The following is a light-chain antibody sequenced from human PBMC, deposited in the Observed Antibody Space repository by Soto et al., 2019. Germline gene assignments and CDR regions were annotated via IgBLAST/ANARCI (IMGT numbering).Light chain of an antibody. CDR2: DVS. V-gene: IGLV2-14*03. Sequence: QSVLTQPASVSGSTGQSITISCTGTSSDIGGQNYVSWYQHYPGKAPKLIIYDVSNRPSGVSDRFSGSKSGNTASLTLSGLQAEDKAEYYCSSYTGSSTLWVFGTGTKLTVL. CDR3: SSYTGSSTLWV. CDR1: SSDIGGQNY. J-gene: IGLJ1*01.